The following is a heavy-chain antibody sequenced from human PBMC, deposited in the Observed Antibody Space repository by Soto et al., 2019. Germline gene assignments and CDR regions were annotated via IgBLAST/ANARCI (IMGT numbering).Heavy chain of an antibody. J-gene: IGHJ4*02. CDR3: ARGGGVGSIFDN. CDR1: GFTFTSHY. V-gene: IGHV1-46*01. CDR2: INPSGGRT. D-gene: IGHD3-16*01. Sequence: GASVKVSCKASGFTFTSHYMHWVRQAPGQGLEWMGLINPSGGRTTYAQKFQGRLTLTRDTSTSTVNMELSNLRSEDTAVFYCARGGGVGSIFDNWGQGTPVTVSS.